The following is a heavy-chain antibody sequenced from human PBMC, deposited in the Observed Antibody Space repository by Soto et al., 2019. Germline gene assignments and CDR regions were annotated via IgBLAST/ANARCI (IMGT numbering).Heavy chain of an antibody. CDR3: ARGPGGPDGPGDY. CDR1: GYTFTTYA. V-gene: IGHV1-3*01. CDR2: INAGNGNT. D-gene: IGHD2-15*01. J-gene: IGHJ4*02. Sequence: QVQLVQSGAEVKKPGASVKVSCKASGYTFTTYAMHWVRQAPGQRLEWMGWINAGNGNTKYSQKFQGRVTITRDTSASTAYMELSSLRSEDTAVYYCARGPGGPDGPGDYWGQGTLVTVSS.